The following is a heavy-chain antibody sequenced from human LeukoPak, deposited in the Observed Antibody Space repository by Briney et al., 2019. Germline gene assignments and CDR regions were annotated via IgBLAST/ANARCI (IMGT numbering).Heavy chain of an antibody. D-gene: IGHD2-15*01. V-gene: IGHV3-23*01. CDR2: ISGSGGST. CDR1: GFTFSSYA. Sequence: EGSLRLSCAASGFTFSSYAMSWVRQAPGKGLEWVSAISGSGGSTYYADSVKGRFTISRDNSKNTLYLQMNSLRAEDTAVYYCAKDGSYVGYFDYWGQGTLVTVSS. CDR3: AKDGSYVGYFDY. J-gene: IGHJ4*02.